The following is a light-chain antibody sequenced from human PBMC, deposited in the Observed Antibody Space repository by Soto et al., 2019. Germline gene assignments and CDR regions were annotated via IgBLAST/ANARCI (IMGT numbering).Light chain of an antibody. J-gene: IGKJ5*01. V-gene: IGKV3-20*01. CDR1: QSVSSSY. CDR2: GAS. Sequence: TVVTQARGTLCFPSAASPYLSCRASQSVSSSYLAWYQQKPGQPPRLLIYGASSRATGIPDRFSGSGSGTDFALAIRSLQSEDFAVFYCEPYDTVPVRVGQGTRLDIK. CDR3: EPYDTVPVR.